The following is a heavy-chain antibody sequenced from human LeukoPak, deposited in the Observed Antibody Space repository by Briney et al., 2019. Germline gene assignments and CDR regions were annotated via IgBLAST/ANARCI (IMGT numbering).Heavy chain of an antibody. CDR2: IYYSGST. J-gene: IGHJ4*02. CDR3: AAAAGGKGFDY. D-gene: IGHD6-13*01. CDR1: GGSISSYY. Sequence: SETLSLTCTVSGGSISSYYWSWIRQPPGKGLEWIGYIYYSGSTNYNPSLKSRVTISVDTSKNQFSLKLSSVTAADTAVYYCAAAAGGKGFDYWGQGTLVTVSS. V-gene: IGHV4-59*01.